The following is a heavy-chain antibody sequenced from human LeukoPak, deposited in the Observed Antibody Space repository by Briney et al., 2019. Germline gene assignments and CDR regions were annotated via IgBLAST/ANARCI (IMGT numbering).Heavy chain of an antibody. CDR1: GFTFSSYG. D-gene: IGHD6-13*01. J-gene: IGHJ4*02. Sequence: GGSLRLSCAASGFTFSSYGMHWVRQAPGKGLVWVAVISYDGSNKYYADSVKGRFTISRDNSKNTLYLQMNSLRAEDTAVYYCAKDRAAAGTARTSFFDYWGQGTLVTVSS. CDR2: ISYDGSNK. V-gene: IGHV3-30*18. CDR3: AKDRAAAGTARTSFFDY.